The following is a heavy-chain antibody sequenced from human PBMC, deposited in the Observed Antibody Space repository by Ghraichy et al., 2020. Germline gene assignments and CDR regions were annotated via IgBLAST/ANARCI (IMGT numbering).Heavy chain of an antibody. CDR1: GGSFSGYY. Sequence: SETLSLTCAVYGGSFSGYYWSWIRQPPGKGLEWIGEINHSGSTNYNPSLKSRVTISVDTSKNQFSLKLSSVTAADTAVYYCARVTVWPYYYYGMDVWAKGPRSPSP. J-gene: IGHJ6*02. CDR2: INHSGST. V-gene: IGHV4-34*01. D-gene: IGHD2-21*01. CDR3: ARVTVWPYYYYGMDV.